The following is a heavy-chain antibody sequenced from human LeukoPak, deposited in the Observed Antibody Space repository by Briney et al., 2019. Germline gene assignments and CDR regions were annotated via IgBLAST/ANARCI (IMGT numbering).Heavy chain of an antibody. CDR2: IFSSSTYI. CDR3: ARGPSGYHNT. Sequence: GGSLRLSCAASGFAFNTYSMNWVRQAPGKGLEWVSFIFSSSTYIYYTDSVKGRFTISRDNARNSLYLQMDNLRAEDTAVYYCARGPSGYHNTGGQGTLVTVSS. D-gene: IGHD5-12*01. V-gene: IGHV3-21*01. CDR1: GFAFNTYS. J-gene: IGHJ4*02.